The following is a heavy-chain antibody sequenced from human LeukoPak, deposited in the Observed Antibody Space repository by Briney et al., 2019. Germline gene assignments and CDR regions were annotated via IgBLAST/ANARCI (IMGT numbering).Heavy chain of an antibody. Sequence: SETLSLTCTVSGYSISSGYYWGWIRQPPGKGLEWIGSIYHSGSTYYNPSLKSRVTISVDASKNQFSLKLSSVTAADTAVYYCAREGYCSSTSCYKESNWFDPWGQGTLVTVSS. CDR2: IYHSGST. V-gene: IGHV4-38-2*02. D-gene: IGHD2-2*02. J-gene: IGHJ5*02. CDR3: AREGYCSSTSCYKESNWFDP. CDR1: GYSISSGYY.